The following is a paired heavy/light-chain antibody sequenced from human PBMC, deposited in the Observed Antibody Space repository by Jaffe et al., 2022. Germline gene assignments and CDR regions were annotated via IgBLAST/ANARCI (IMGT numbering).Heavy chain of an antibody. Sequence: EVQLVESGGGLVKPGGSLRLSCAASGLTFSTYTMSWVRQAPGKGLECVSSIITSSGYIWYADSVKGRFTISRDNAKNSLYLQMNSLRAEDTAVYYCARDSRVTGTTLEAFDIWGQGTMVTVSS. D-gene: IGHD1-20*01. CDR3: ARDSRVTGTTLEAFDI. J-gene: IGHJ3*02. CDR2: IITSSGYI. V-gene: IGHV3-21*01. CDR1: GLTFSTYT.
Light chain of an antibody. Sequence: DIQMTQSPSTLSASVGDRVTITCRASQNINSWVAWYQQKPGKAPKFLIYKASSLESGVPSRFSGSGSGTEFTLTISSLQPDDFATYYCQQYNTYSRTFGQGTKVEIK. V-gene: IGKV1-5*03. J-gene: IGKJ1*01. CDR1: QNINSW. CDR3: QQYNTYSRT. CDR2: KAS.